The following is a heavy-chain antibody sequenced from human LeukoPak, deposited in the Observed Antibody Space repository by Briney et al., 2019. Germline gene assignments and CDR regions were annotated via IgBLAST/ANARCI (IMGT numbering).Heavy chain of an antibody. D-gene: IGHD2-15*01. V-gene: IGHV1-2*02. CDR2: INPNSGGT. Sequence: ASVKVSCKASGYPFTGYYMHWVRQAPGQGLEWMGWINPNSGGTNYAQKFQGRVTMTRDTSISTAYMELSRLRSDDTAVYYCARIVPVVAATESAFDYWGQGTLVTVSS. CDR3: ARIVPVVAATESAFDY. J-gene: IGHJ4*02. CDR1: GYPFTGYY.